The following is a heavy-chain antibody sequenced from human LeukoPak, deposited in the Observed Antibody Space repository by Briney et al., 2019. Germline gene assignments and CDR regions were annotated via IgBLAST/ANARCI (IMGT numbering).Heavy chain of an antibody. CDR2: INHSGST. CDR1: GGSFSGYY. D-gene: IGHD2-15*01. CDR3: AREIRYCSGGSCYFYANYYYYMDV. J-gene: IGHJ6*03. V-gene: IGHV4-34*01. Sequence: PSETLSLTRAVYGGSFSGYYWSWIRQPPGKGLGWIGEINHSGSTNYNPSLKSRVTMSVDTSKNQFSLKLSSVTAADTAVYYCAREIRYCSGGSCYFYANYYYYMDVWGKGTTVTISS.